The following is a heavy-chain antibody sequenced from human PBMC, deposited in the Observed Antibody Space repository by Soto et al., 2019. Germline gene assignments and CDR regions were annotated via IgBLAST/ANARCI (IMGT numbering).Heavy chain of an antibody. CDR2: IWYDGSNK. V-gene: IGHV3-33*01. CDR3: ARGLSYYYDSSGFTDY. Sequence: GGSLRLSCAASGFTFSSYGMHWVRQAPGKGLEWVAVIWYDGSNKYYADSVKGRFTISRDNSKNTLYLQMNSLRAEDTAVYYCARGLSYYYDSSGFTDYWGQGTLVTLSS. D-gene: IGHD3-22*01. CDR1: GFTFSSYG. J-gene: IGHJ4*02.